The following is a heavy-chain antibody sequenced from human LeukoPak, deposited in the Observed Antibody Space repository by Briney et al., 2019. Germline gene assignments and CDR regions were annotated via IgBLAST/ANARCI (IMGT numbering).Heavy chain of an antibody. CDR1: GASISDNA. CDR2: VFSSGGT. CDR3: ARDDKGYYDSRWTAFVI. J-gene: IGHJ3*02. V-gene: IGHV4-4*07. D-gene: IGHD3-22*01. Sequence: SETLSLTCTVSGASISDNAWSWVRQPAGRGLEWIGRVFSSGGTLYNPSLNGRVTMSVDASKNQLSLKVTSVTVADTAVYYCARDDKGYYDSRWTAFVIWGQGTVVTVSS.